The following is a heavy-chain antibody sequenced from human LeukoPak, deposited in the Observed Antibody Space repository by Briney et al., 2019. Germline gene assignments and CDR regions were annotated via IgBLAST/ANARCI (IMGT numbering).Heavy chain of an antibody. V-gene: IGHV4-59*01. Sequence: LETLSRTCTVSGGSISSYYWSWIRQPPGKGLEWIGYIYLYNSVSTNYNPSLKSRVTISVDTSKNQFSLKLTSVTAADTAVYYCARSIRFDSWGQGSLVTVSA. CDR1: GGSISSYY. CDR2: IYLYNSVST. J-gene: IGHJ5*01. CDR3: ARSIRFDS.